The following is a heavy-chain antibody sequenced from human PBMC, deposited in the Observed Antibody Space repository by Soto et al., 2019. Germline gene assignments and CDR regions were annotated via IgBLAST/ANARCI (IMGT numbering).Heavy chain of an antibody. CDR3: ARVNLFYRVTIFGVASNGMDV. CDR2: ISAYNGNT. J-gene: IGHJ6*02. V-gene: IGHV1-18*01. D-gene: IGHD3-3*01. CDR1: GYTFTSYG. Sequence: EASVKVSCKASGYTFTSYGISWVRQAPGQGLEWMGWISAYNGNTNYAQKLQGRVTMTTDTSTSTAYMELRSLRSDDTAVYYCARVNLFYRVTIFGVASNGMDVWGQGTTVTVSS.